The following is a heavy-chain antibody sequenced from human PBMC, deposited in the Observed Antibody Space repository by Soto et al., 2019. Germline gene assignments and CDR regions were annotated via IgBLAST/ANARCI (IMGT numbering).Heavy chain of an antibody. J-gene: IGHJ6*02. CDR3: ARRLLPPLYDILTGPQALLAF. V-gene: IGHV4-39*01. CDR2: IYYSGST. CDR1: GGSISSSSYY. D-gene: IGHD3-9*01. Sequence: SETLSLTCTVSGGSISSSSYYWGWIRQPPGKGLEWIGSIYYSGSTYYNPSLKSRVTISVDTSKNQFSLKLSSVTAADTAVYYCARRLLPPLYDILTGPQALLAFCGQGSSVP.